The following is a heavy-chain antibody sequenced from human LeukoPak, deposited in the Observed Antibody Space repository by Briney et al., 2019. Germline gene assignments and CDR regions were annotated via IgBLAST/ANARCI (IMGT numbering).Heavy chain of an antibody. CDR3: ARDYLPAAYYYYGMDV. V-gene: IGHV3-30-3*01. CDR2: ISYDGSNK. D-gene: IGHD2-2*01. CDR1: GFTFSSYA. Sequence: GGSLRLSCAASGFTFSSYAMHWVRKAPGKGLEWVAVISYDGSNKYYADSVKGRFTISRDNSKNTLYLQMNSLRAEDTAVYYCARDYLPAAYYYYGMDVWGQGTTVTVS. J-gene: IGHJ6*02.